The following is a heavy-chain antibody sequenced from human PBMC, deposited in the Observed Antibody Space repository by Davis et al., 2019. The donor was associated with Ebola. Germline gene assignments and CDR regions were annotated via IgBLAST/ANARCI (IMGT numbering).Heavy chain of an antibody. J-gene: IGHJ4*02. CDR2: IYPGDSDT. V-gene: IGHV5-51*01. CDR1: GYSFTSYW. CDR3: ARTIESGDIVVVPAAIPFDY. Sequence: GESLKISCKGSGYSFTSYWIGWVRQMPGKGLEWMGIIYPGDSDTRYSPPFQGQVTISADKSISTAYLQWSGLKASDTAMYYCARTIESGDIVVVPAAIPFDYWGQGTLVTVSS. D-gene: IGHD2-2*02.